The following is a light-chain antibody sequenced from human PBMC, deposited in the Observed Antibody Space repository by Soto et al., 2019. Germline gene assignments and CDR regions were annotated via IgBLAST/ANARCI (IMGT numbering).Light chain of an antibody. V-gene: IGKV3-20*01. CDR1: QTVSITY. Sequence: EIVLTQSPGTLSLSPGERATLSCRASQTVSITYLTWYQQKPGQAPRLLIFGASKRATGIPDRFSGSGSGRDLTLTISRLEPEDGEVYDGQQYGSSPRTFGQGTKVDIK. CDR2: GAS. J-gene: IGKJ1*01. CDR3: QQYGSSPRT.